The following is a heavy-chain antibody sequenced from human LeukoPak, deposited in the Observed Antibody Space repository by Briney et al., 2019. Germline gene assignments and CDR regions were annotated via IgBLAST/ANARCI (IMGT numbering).Heavy chain of an antibody. D-gene: IGHD2-2*01. CDR3: ARGRGCSSTGCYPDY. Sequence: GGSLRLSCAAPGFTFSGYSMNWVRQAPGKGLEWVSSISSSSSDIYYAGSVKGRFTISRDNAKNSLFLQMNSLRAEDTAVYYCARGRGCSSTGCYPDYWGQGTLVTVSS. J-gene: IGHJ4*02. CDR2: ISSSSSDI. V-gene: IGHV3-21*01. CDR1: GFTFSGYS.